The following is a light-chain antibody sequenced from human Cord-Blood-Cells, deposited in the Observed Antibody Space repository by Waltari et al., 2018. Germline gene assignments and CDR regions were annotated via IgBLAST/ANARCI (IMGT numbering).Light chain of an antibody. CDR1: SSDVGSYNL. V-gene: IGLV2-23*01. CDR2: EGS. J-gene: IGLJ2*01. CDR3: CSYAGSSTHVV. Sequence: QSALTQPASVSGSPAQSITISCTGTSSDVGSYNLVSWYQQHPGKAPKLMIYEGSKRPSVVSNRFSGSKSGNTASLTISGLQAEDEADYYCCSYAGSSTHVVFGGGTKLTVL.